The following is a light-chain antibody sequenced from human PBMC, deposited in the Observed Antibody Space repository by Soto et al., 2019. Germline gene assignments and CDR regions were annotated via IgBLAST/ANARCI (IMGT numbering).Light chain of an antibody. J-gene: IGLJ1*01. CDR2: EVS. Sequence: QSVLTQPPSASGSPGQSVTSSCTGTSSDVGGYNYVSWYQQYPGKAPKLMIYEVSKRPSGVPDRFSGSKSGNTASLTVSGLQAEDEAAYYSCSSVGSNYVFGPGTKVTVL. CDR1: SSDVGGYNY. V-gene: IGLV2-8*01. CDR3: CSSVGSNYV.